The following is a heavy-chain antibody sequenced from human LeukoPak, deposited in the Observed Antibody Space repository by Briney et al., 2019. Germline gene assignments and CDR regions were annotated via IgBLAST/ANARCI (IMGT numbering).Heavy chain of an antibody. V-gene: IGHV3-7*01. CDR2: IKHDGSEK. CDR1: GFTFSSYW. CDR3: ARANSLGY. J-gene: IGHJ4*02. Sequence: GGPLRLSCAASGFTFSSYWMSWVRQAPGKGLEWVANIKHDGSEKYYVDSVKGRFTISRDNAKDSLYLQMNSLRAQDTAVYYCARANSLGYWGQGTLVTVSS. D-gene: IGHD2/OR15-2a*01.